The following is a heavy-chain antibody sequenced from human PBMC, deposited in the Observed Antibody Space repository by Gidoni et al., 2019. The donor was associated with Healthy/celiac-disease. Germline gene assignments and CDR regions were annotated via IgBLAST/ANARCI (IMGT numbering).Heavy chain of an antibody. CDR2: ISYDGSNK. J-gene: IGHJ5*02. CDR3: AKSETPTADWFDP. D-gene: IGHD4-17*01. V-gene: IGHV3-30*18. Sequence: QVQLVGSGGGVVQPGRSLRLSCAASGFTFSSYGMHWVRQAPGKGLEWVAVISYDGSNKYYADSVKGRFTISRDNSKNTLYLQMNSLRAEDTAVYYCAKSETPTADWFDPWGQGTLVTVSS. CDR1: GFTFSSYG.